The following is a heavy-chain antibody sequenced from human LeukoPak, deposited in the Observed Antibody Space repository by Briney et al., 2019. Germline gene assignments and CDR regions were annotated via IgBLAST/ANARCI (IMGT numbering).Heavy chain of an antibody. D-gene: IGHD3-22*01. CDR2: IYYSGST. CDR3: ARGHDSSGYDSGWFDP. CDR1: GGSISSGDYY. Sequence: SETLSLTCTVSGGSISSGDYYWSWIRQPPGNGLEWIGYIYYSGSTYYNPSLKSRVTISVDTSKNQFSLKLSSVTASDTAVYYCARGHDSSGYDSGWFDPWGQGTLVTVSS. J-gene: IGHJ5*02. V-gene: IGHV4-30-4*01.